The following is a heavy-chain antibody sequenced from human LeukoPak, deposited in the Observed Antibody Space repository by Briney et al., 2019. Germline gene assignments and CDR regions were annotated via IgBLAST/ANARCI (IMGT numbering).Heavy chain of an antibody. CDR1: GFTVSSNY. CDR3: ARDLLAVAGTSY. CDR2: IYSGGST. J-gene: IGHJ4*02. V-gene: IGHV3-53*01. Sequence: PGGSLRLSCAASGFTVSSNYMSWVRQAPGKGLEWVSVIYSGGSTYYADSVKGRFTISRDNSKNTLYLQMNSLRAEDTAVYYCARDLLAVAGTSYWGQGTLVTVSS. D-gene: IGHD6-19*01.